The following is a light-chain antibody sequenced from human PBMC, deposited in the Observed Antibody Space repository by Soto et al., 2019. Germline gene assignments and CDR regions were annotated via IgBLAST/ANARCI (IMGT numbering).Light chain of an antibody. Sequence: DIVMTQSPDSLAMSLGERATINCKSSQSLLYSSDNKNYLAWYQQKLGQPPKLLIYWASTRESGVPARFSGSGSGTDFTLTISSLQAEDVAVYYCLQYYSTPRTFGQGTKVEIK. V-gene: IGKV4-1*01. CDR2: WAS. CDR1: QSLLYSSDNKNY. J-gene: IGKJ1*01. CDR3: LQYYSTPRT.